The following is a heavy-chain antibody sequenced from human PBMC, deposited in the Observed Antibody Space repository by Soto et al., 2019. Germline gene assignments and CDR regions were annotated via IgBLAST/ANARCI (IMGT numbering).Heavy chain of an antibody. CDR3: ARDLKDYDILTGYYLYYYGMDV. D-gene: IGHD3-9*01. Sequence: SLRLSCAASGFTFSSYEMNWVRQAPGKGLEWVSYISSSGSTIYYADSVKGRFTISRDNAKNSLYLQMNSLRAEETAVYYCARDLKDYDILTGYYLYYYGMDVWGQGTTVTVSS. J-gene: IGHJ6*02. V-gene: IGHV3-48*03. CDR2: ISSSGSTI. CDR1: GFTFSSYE.